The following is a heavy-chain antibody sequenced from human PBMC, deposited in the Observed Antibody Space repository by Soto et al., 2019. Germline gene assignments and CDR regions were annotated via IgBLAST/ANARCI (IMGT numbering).Heavy chain of an antibody. CDR2: ISAYNGNT. D-gene: IGHD3-10*01. CDR1: GYTFTSYG. J-gene: IGHJ6*02. Sequence: VKVSCKASGYTFTSYGISWVRQAPGQGLEWMGWISAYNGNTNYAQKLQGRVTMTTDTSTSTAYMELRSLRSDDTAVYYCARSNLVRGVIASPYYYYYYGMDVWGQGTTVTVSS. V-gene: IGHV1-18*01. CDR3: ARSNLVRGVIASPYYYYYYGMDV.